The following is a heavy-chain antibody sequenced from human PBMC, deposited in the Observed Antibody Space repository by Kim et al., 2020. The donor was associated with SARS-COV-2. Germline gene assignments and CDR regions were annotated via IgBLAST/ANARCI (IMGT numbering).Heavy chain of an antibody. J-gene: IGHJ4*02. V-gene: IGHV7-4-1*02. CDR3: ARVRRGYCSGGSCYPDY. D-gene: IGHD2-15*01. CDR2: INTNTGNP. Sequence: ASVKVSCKASGYTFTSYAMNWVRQAPGQGLEWMGWINTNTGNPTYAQGFTGRFVFSLDTSVSTAYLQISSLKAEDTAVYYCARVRRGYCSGGSCYPDYWGQGTLVTVSS. CDR1: GYTFTSYA.